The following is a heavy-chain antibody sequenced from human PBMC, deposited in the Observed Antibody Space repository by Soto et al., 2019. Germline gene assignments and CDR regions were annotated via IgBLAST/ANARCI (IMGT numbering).Heavy chain of an antibody. V-gene: IGHV1-18*01. D-gene: IGHD1-26*01. CDR2: ISGYNANT. Sequence: ASVKVSCKCSDNTFTYYGINWVRQAPGQGLEWLGWISGYNANTKDAQKFQDRVTMTADISTRTAYMELRSLRSDDTAVYYCARFSGSYYVDWFGPWGQGTLVTVSS. CDR3: ARFSGSYYVDWFGP. CDR1: DNTFTYYG. J-gene: IGHJ5*02.